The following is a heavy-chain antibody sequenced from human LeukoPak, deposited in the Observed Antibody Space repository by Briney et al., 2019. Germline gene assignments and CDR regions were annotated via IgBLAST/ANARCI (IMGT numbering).Heavy chain of an antibody. V-gene: IGHV6-1*01. D-gene: IGHD2-2*01. CDR1: GDGLSTDSVA. CDR2: TYYRSKWCN. J-gene: IGHJ3*02. CDR3: ARGRASAFDI. Sequence: SQTLSLTCAISGDGLSTDSVAWNWIRQSPSRGLEWLGRTYYRSKWCNDYAVSVKSRITINADTFKNQFSLQLNSVTPEDTAVYYCARGRASAFDIWGQGTVVAVSS.